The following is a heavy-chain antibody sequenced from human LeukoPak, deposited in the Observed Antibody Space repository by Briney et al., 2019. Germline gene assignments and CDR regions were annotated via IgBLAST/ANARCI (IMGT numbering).Heavy chain of an antibody. CDR2: IYYSGST. Sequence: PSETLSLTCTVSGGSVSSGSYYWSWIRQPPGKGLEWIGYIYYSGSTNYNPSLKSRVTISVDTSKNQFSLKLSSVTAADTAVYYCATEYYCDSSGYYAFDIWGQGTMVTVSS. CDR1: GGSVSSGSYY. D-gene: IGHD3-22*01. J-gene: IGHJ3*02. V-gene: IGHV4-61*01. CDR3: ATEYYCDSSGYYAFDI.